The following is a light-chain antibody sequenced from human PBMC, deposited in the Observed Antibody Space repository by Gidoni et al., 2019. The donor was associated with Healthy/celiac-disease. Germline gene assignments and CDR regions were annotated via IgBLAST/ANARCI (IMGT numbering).Light chain of an antibody. Sequence: EIVLTQSPATLFLSPGERATLSCRASQSVSSYLAWYQQKPGQAPRLLSYDASNRATGIPARFSGSGSGTDFTLTISSLEPEDFAVYYCQQRSNWPPVTFGQGTRLEIK. CDR1: QSVSSY. CDR3: QQRSNWPPVT. J-gene: IGKJ5*01. CDR2: DAS. V-gene: IGKV3-11*01.